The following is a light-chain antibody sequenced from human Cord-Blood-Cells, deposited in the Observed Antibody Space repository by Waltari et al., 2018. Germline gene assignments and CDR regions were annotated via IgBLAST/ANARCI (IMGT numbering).Light chain of an antibody. CDR1: HSISSY. V-gene: IGKV1-39*01. CDR2: AAS. CDR3: QQSYSTPYT. Sequence: DIQMTQSPSSLSASVGYRVTITCRASHSISSYFNLYQQKPGKAPQLLIYAASSLQSGVPSRFSGSGSGTDFTLTISSLQPEDFATYYCQQSYSTPYTFGQGTKLEIK. J-gene: IGKJ2*01.